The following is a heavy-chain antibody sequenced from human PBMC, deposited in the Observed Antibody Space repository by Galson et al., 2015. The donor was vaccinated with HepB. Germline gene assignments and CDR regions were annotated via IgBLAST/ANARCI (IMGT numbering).Heavy chain of an antibody. CDR3: ARKKSLLWFGESLNDAFDI. D-gene: IGHD3-10*01. CDR1: GYTFTSYA. Sequence: SVKVSCKASGYTFTSYAMHWVRQAPGQRLEWMGWINAGNGNTKYSQKFQGRVTITRDTSASTAYMELSSLRSEDTAAYYCARKKSLLWFGESLNDAFDIWGQGTMVTVSS. V-gene: IGHV1-3*01. J-gene: IGHJ3*02. CDR2: INAGNGNT.